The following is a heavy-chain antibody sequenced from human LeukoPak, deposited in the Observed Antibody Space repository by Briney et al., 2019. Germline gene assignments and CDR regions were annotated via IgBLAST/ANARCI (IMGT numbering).Heavy chain of an antibody. Sequence: PSQTLSLTCTASGGSISSGGYYWSWIRQPAGKGLEWIGRIYTSGSTNYNPSLKSRVTISVDTSKNQFSLKLSSVTAADTAVYYCARAQIAARRYVDYWGQGTLVTVSS. V-gene: IGHV4-61*02. CDR2: IYTSGST. CDR3: ARAQIAARRYVDY. J-gene: IGHJ4*02. CDR1: GGSISSGGYY. D-gene: IGHD6-6*01.